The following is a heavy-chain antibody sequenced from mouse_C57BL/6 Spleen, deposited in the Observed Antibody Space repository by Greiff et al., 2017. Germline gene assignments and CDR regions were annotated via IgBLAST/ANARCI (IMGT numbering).Heavy chain of an antibody. CDR1: GYSITSGYY. CDR2: ISYDGSN. D-gene: IGHD2-2*01. CDR3: AREGYGYGFAY. Sequence: EVKLQESGPGLAKPSQSLSLTCSVTGYSITSGYYWNWIRQFPGNKLEWMGYISYDGSNNYNPSLKNRISITRDTSKNQFFLKLNSVTTEDTATYYCAREGYGYGFAYWGQGTLVTVSA. V-gene: IGHV3-6*01. J-gene: IGHJ3*01.